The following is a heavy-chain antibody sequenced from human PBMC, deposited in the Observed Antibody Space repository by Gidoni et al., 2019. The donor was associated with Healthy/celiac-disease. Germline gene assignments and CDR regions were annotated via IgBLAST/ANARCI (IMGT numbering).Heavy chain of an antibody. CDR1: GFPFSSYA. CDR2: CSGSGGSK. D-gene: IGHD3-10*01. J-gene: IGHJ4*02. Sequence: EVQLLESGGGLVQPGGSLRLSCAAPGFPFSSYAMGWVRHAPGKGLGWVSACSGSGGSKYYADSVKGRFTISRDNTKNTLYLQMNSLRAEDTAVYYCAKGLRIAYGSGSYSFDYWGQGTLVTVSS. CDR3: AKGLRIAYGSGSYSFDY. V-gene: IGHV3-23*01.